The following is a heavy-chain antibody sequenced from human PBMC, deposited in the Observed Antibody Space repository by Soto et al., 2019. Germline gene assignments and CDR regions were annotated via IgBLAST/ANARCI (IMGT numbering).Heavy chain of an antibody. CDR3: ARWTNYSGMDV. V-gene: IGHV3-11*05. J-gene: IGHJ6*02. Sequence: QVQLVEFGGGLVKPGGSLRLSCTASGFTFSDYYMSWIRQAPGKGLEWVSYISSGSSYTDYGDSVKGRFTISRDNAKNSLYLQMSSRRVEDTAVYFCARWTNYSGMDVWGQGTTVSVSS. CDR2: ISSGSSYT. CDR1: GFTFSDYY.